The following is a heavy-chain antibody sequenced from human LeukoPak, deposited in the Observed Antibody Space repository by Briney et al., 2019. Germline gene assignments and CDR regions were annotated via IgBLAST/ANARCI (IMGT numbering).Heavy chain of an antibody. CDR3: ARSYGDYANWFDP. Sequence: PGGSLRLSCAVSGFSVSSNYWAWVRQAPGKGLEWVSLIYNDGRTYYADSVKGRFTISRVTSKNTVYFQMNSLRGEDTAVYYCARSYGDYANWFDPWGQGTLVTVSS. CDR2: IYNDGRT. CDR1: GFSVSSNY. D-gene: IGHD4-17*01. V-gene: IGHV3-53*01. J-gene: IGHJ5*02.